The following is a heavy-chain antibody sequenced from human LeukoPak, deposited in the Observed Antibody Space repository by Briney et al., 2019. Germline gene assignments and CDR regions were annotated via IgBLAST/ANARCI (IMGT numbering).Heavy chain of an antibody. CDR3: AKDLSGGDLTPNYFDY. V-gene: IGHV3-23*01. J-gene: IGHJ4*02. Sequence: GGSLRLSCAASGFTFSSYAMSWVRQAPGKGLEWVSAISGSGGSTYYADSVKGRFTISRDNSKNTLYLQMNSLRAEDTAVYYCAKDLSGGDLTPNYFDYWGQGTLVTVPS. CDR2: ISGSGGST. CDR1: GFTFSSYA.